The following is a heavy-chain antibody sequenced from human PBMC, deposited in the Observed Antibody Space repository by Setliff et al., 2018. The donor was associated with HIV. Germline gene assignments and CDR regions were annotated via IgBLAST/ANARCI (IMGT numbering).Heavy chain of an antibody. CDR3: ARDEPKNPEAALGY. Sequence: ASVKVSCKSSGYTFTDYFMHWVRQAPGQGLEWMGWISPDNANTRISQRFRGSVTMTRDRSINTAYMEFSGLTSDDAAVYYCARDEPKNPEAALGYWGQGQWSPSPQ. CDR2: ISPDNANT. J-gene: IGHJ3*01. CDR1: GYTFTDYF. D-gene: IGHD6-6*01. V-gene: IGHV1-2*02.